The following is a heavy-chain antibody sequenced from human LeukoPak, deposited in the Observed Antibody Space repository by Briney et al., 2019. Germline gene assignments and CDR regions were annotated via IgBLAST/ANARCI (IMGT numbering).Heavy chain of an antibody. CDR3: ARRPGIAARFQH. J-gene: IGHJ1*01. V-gene: IGHV4-39*01. D-gene: IGHD6-13*01. Sequence: SETLSLTCSVSGDSISSSSRSWGWIRQPPGKGLEWIGTIYSSGSTYYNPSLRSRVTVSVDTSQNQFSLKLTSVTAADTAVYYCARRPGIAARFQHWGQGTLVTVSS. CDR2: IYSSGST. CDR1: GDSISSSSRS.